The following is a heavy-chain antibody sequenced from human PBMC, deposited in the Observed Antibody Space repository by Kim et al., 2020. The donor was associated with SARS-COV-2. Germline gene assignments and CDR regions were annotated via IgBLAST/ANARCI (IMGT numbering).Heavy chain of an antibody. CDR1: GFTFSSYA. J-gene: IGHJ4*02. D-gene: IGHD3-10*01. CDR3: ATAPPSGLLWFGESLSLFDY. V-gene: IGHV3-23*01. Sequence: GGSLRLSCAASGFTFSSYAMSWVRQAPGKGLEWVSAISGSGGSTYYADSVKGRFTISRDNSKNTLYLQMNSLRAEDTAVYYCATAPPSGLLWFGESLSLFDYWGQGTLVTVSS. CDR2: ISGSGGST.